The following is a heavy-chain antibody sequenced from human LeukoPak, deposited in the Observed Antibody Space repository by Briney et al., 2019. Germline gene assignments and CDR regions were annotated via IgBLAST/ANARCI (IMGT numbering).Heavy chain of an antibody. CDR1: GFTFSSYA. J-gene: IGHJ4*02. Sequence: GGSLRLSCAASGFTFSSYAMSWVRQAPGKGLEWVSAISGSGGSTYYADSVKGRFTISRDNSKNTLYLQMNSLRAKDTAVYYCAKDFARQLVGGYFDYWGQGTLVTVSS. CDR3: AKDFARQLVGGYFDY. D-gene: IGHD6-13*01. CDR2: ISGSGGST. V-gene: IGHV3-23*01.